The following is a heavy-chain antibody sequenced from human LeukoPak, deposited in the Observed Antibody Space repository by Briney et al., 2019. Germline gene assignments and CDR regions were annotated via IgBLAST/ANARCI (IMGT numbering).Heavy chain of an antibody. CDR3: ARQPFRIGSSSRGLNDAFDI. J-gene: IGHJ3*02. CDR2: IYPGDSDT. CDR1: GYSFTSYW. Sequence: GESLQISCKGSGYSFTSYWIGWVRQMPGKGLEWMGIIYPGDSDTRYSPSFQGQVTISADKSISTAYLQWSSLKASDTAMYYCARQPFRIGSSSRGLNDAFDIWGQGTMVTVSS. D-gene: IGHD6-13*01. V-gene: IGHV5-51*01.